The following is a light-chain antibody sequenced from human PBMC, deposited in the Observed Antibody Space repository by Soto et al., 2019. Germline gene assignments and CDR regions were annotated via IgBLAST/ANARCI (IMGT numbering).Light chain of an antibody. V-gene: IGLV1-44*01. Sequence: QSVLTQPPSASGTPGQRVTISCSGSSSNIGSNSVNWYQQLPGTAPKILIYSNSQRPSGVPDRFSGSKSGTSASLAISGLQSEDEADYYCGVWDDSVNVRYLFGTGTKVT. J-gene: IGLJ1*01. CDR1: SSNIGSNS. CDR2: SNS. CDR3: GVWDDSVNVRYL.